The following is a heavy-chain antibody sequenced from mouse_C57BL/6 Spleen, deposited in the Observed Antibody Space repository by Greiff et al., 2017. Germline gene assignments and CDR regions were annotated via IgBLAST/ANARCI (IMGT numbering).Heavy chain of an antibody. CDR3: ARCYYGSSYWYFDV. CDR2: IRNKANGYTT. V-gene: IGHV7-3*01. Sequence: EVKLMESGGGLVQPGGSLSLSCAASGFTFTDYYMSWVRPPPGKALEWLGFIRNKANGYTTEYTASVKGPFTISRDNSQSILYLQMNALRAEDSATYYCARCYYGSSYWYFDVWGTGTTVTVSS. J-gene: IGHJ1*03. CDR1: GFTFTDYY. D-gene: IGHD1-1*01.